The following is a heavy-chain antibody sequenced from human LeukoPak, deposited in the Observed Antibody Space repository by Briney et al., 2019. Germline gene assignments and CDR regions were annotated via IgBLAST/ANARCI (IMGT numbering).Heavy chain of an antibody. J-gene: IGHJ4*02. CDR2: ISGSGGST. V-gene: IGHV3-23*01. D-gene: IGHD5-18*01. Sequence: GGSLRPSCAASGFTFSSYAMSWVRQAPGKWLEWVSAISGSGGSTYYADSVKGRFTISRDNSKNTLYLQMNSLRAEDTAVYYCAKQDTAMVIDYWGQGTLVTVSS. CDR3: AKQDTAMVIDY. CDR1: GFTFSSYA.